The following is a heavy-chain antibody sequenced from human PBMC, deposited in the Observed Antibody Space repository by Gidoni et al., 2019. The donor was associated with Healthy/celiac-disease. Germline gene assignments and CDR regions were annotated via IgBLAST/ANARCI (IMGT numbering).Heavy chain of an antibody. V-gene: IGHV4-31*03. J-gene: IGHJ3*02. CDR1: GGSINSGGYY. CDR3: ARGVEDQLLYRFAAFDI. D-gene: IGHD2-2*02. CDR2: IYYSGST. Sequence: QLQLQASGPGLVKPSQTLSLTCTVSGGSINSGGYYWSWHRQHPGKCLEWIGYIYYSGSTYYNPSLKCRVTISVDTSKNQFSLKLSSVTAADTAVYYCARGVEDQLLYRFAAFDIWGQVTMVTVSS.